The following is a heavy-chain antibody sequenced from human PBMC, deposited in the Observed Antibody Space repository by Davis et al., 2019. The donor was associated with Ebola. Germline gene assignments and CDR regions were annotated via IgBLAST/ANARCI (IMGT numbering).Heavy chain of an antibody. J-gene: IGHJ4*02. Sequence: GGSLRLSCAASGFTFTNHAMSWVRQAPGKGLEWVSVISASGTSTYNADSVKGRFSISRDNSKNTLYLQMNSLRAEDTAVYYCARGPYYYDSSGPLDYWGQGTLVTVSS. CDR1: GFTFTNHA. CDR2: ISASGTST. CDR3: ARGPYYYDSSGPLDY. D-gene: IGHD3-22*01. V-gene: IGHV3-23*01.